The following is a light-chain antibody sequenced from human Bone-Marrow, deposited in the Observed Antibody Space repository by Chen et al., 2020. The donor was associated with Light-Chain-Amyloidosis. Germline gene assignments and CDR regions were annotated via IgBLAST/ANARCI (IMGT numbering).Light chain of an antibody. J-gene: IGLJ3*02. CDR2: DNN. CDR3: GTWDIRMGTVM. Sequence: QSVFTQPPSVSAAPGDKVTIPCSGSTTNIGNNFVSWYHQFPGTAPKLLIYDNNRRPSGIPDRFSGSKSGTSATLGITGLQTGDEADYYCGTWDIRMGTVMFGGGTKLTVL. V-gene: IGLV1-51*01. CDR1: TTNIGNNF.